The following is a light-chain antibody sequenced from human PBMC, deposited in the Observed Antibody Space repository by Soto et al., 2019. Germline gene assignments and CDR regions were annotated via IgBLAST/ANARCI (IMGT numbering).Light chain of an antibody. CDR3: QSYDSSLSGSRV. V-gene: IGLV1-40*01. J-gene: IGLJ3*02. CDR1: SSNIGAGYD. Sequence: QSVLTQPPSVSGAPGQRVTISCTGSSSNIGAGYDVQWYQQLPGTAPKLLIYGNSNRPSGVPDRISGSKSGTSASLAITGLQAEDEADYYCQSYDSSLSGSRVFGGGTKVTVL. CDR2: GNS.